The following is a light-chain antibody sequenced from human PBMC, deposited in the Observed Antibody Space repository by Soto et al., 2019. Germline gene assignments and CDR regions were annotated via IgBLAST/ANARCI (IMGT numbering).Light chain of an antibody. J-gene: IGLJ3*02. CDR2: EVS. Sequence: QSALTQPASVSGSPGQSITISCTGTSSDVGGYNYVSWYQQHPGKAPKLMIYEVSNRPSGVSNRFSGSKSGNTASLTISGLQAEDEADYYCSAYTNSYTWVFGGGTKVTVL. CDR1: SSDVGGYNY. CDR3: SAYTNSYTWV. V-gene: IGLV2-14*01.